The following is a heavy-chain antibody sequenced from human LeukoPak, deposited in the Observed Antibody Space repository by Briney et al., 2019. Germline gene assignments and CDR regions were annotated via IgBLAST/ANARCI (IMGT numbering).Heavy chain of an antibody. V-gene: IGHV2-70*11. J-gene: IGHJ6*03. CDR1: GFSLSTSGMC. Sequence: SGPTLVNPTPTLTLTCTFSGFSLSTSGMCVSWIRQPPGKALEWLARIDWDDDKYYSTSLKTRLTISKDTSKNQVVLTMTNMDPVDTATYYCARVRTGYSYGSPSYYYYYYMDVWGKGTTVTVSS. CDR3: ARVRTGYSYGSPSYYYYYYMDV. CDR2: IDWDDDK. D-gene: IGHD5-18*01.